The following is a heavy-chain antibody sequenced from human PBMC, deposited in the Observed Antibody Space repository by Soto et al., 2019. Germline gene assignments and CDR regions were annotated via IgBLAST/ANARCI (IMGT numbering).Heavy chain of an antibody. J-gene: IGHJ3*02. CDR2: INPNSGGT. CDR1: GYTFTGYY. Sequence: ASVKVSCKASGYTFTGYYMHWVRQAPGQGLEWMGWINPNSGGTNYAQKFQGWVTMTRDTSISTAYMELSRLRSDDTAVCYCAANGDQHADAFDIWGQGTMVTVSS. D-gene: IGHD7-27*01. V-gene: IGHV1-2*04. CDR3: AANGDQHADAFDI.